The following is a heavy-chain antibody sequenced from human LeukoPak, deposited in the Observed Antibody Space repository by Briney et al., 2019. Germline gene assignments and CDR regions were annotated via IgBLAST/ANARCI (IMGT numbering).Heavy chain of an antibody. Sequence: PSETLSLTCTVSGGSISSSSYYWGWIRQPPGKGPEWIGSIYYSGSTYYNPSLKSRVTISVDTSKNQFSLKLSSVTAADTAVYYCARKMYYYDSSGYGRAFDIWGQGTMVTVSS. D-gene: IGHD3-22*01. J-gene: IGHJ3*02. V-gene: IGHV4-39*01. CDR3: ARKMYYYDSSGYGRAFDI. CDR1: GGSISSSSYY. CDR2: IYYSGST.